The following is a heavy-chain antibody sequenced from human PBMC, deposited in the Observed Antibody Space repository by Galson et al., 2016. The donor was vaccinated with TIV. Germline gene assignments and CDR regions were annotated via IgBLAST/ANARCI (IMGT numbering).Heavy chain of an antibody. D-gene: IGHD3-10*02. CDR3: ARDPLFGGMDV. V-gene: IGHV3-7*03. J-gene: IGHJ6*02. CDR2: IKQDGSDR. Sequence: SLRLSCAASQFPFSDYWMNWIRQAPGEGLEWVATIKQDGSDRYYGDSVKGRFTISRDNAKRLLYLHMSSLRVEDTAVYYCARDPLFGGMDVWGQGATVAVS. CDR1: QFPFSDYW.